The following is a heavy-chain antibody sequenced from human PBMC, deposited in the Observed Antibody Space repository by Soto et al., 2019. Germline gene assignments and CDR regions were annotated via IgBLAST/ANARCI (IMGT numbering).Heavy chain of an antibody. CDR3: AGGSLC. CDR2: TYSAGNT. J-gene: IGHJ4*01. CDR1: GLTVSSNA. V-gene: IGHV3-66*01. Sequence: EVQLVESGGGLVQPGGSLRLSCAASGLTVSSNAMSWVRQAPGKGLECFSITYSAGNTYYADSVKGRFIISSDHSKNTLYLRMNSLNADDTAVYYCAGGSLCWGQGTLVTVSS.